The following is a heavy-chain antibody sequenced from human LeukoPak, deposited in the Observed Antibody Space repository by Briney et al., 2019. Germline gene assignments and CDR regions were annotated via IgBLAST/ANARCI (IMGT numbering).Heavy chain of an antibody. CDR1: GYTFTSYY. V-gene: IGHV1-46*01. CDR2: INPSGGST. CDR3: EREVIGEYSFDY. D-gene: IGHD3-10*01. Sequence: GASVKVSFKACGYTFTSYYRHWVRQAPGRGRAWMGIINPSGGSTSYAQKFQGRVTMTRDTSKSTVYMELSRLRSEDTAVYYCEREVIGEYSFDYWGQGPLVPVSS. J-gene: IGHJ4*02.